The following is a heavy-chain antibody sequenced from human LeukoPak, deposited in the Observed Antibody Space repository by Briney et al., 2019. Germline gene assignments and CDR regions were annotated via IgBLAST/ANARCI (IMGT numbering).Heavy chain of an antibody. D-gene: IGHD6-13*01. J-gene: IGHJ4*02. CDR1: GFTFSPYG. CDR3: VKGGTSSWLEH. V-gene: IGHV3-30*02. Sequence: GGSLILSCAASGFTFSPYGMHWVRQAPGKGLEWVAFIQYDGTHKYYADSVKARVMISRDNSKNMLYLQMNSLRAEDTAVYYCVKGGTSSWLEHWGQGTLVTVSS. CDR2: IQYDGTHK.